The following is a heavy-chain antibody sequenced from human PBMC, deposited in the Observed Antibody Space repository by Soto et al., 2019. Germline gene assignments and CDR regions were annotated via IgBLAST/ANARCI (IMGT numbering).Heavy chain of an antibody. J-gene: IGHJ6*02. CDR1: GGTFSSYA. Sequence: QVQLVQSGAEVKKPGSSVKVSCKASGGTFSSYAISWVRQAPGQGLEWMGGIIPISETTNYAQKFQGRVTTTADSYNSTAYMQMSSLRSEDTAVYYCTTSQSSTTCVEYYYYYYGMDVWGQGTTVTVSS. V-gene: IGHV1-69*01. D-gene: IGHD2-2*01. CDR2: IIPISETT. CDR3: TTSQSSTTCVEYYYYYYGMDV.